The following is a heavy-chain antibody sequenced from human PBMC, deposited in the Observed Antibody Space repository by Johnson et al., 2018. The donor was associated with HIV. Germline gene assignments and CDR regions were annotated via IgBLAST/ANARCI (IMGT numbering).Heavy chain of an antibody. CDR1: SSNY. CDR3: AKEEGWDSREGAFDI. D-gene: IGHD6-13*01. CDR2: ISYDGSNK. V-gene: IGHV3-30*18. Sequence: QMQLVESGGGLVQPGGSLRLSCVGSSNYKSWVRQAPGKGLEWVAVISYDGSNKYYADSVKGRFTISRDNSKNTLYLQMNSLRAEDTAVYYCAKEEGWDSREGAFDIWGQWTMVTVSS. J-gene: IGHJ3*02.